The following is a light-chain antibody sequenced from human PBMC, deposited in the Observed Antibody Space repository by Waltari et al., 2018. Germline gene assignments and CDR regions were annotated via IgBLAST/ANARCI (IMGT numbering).Light chain of an antibody. CDR2: EVI. CDR1: NSDVGNYNL. J-gene: IGLJ1*01. V-gene: IGLV2-23*02. CDR3: CSYAGSGTYV. Sequence: QSALTQPASVSGTPGQSITISCTGTNSDVGNYNLVSWYQHHPGEAPKLMICEVIKRPSGVFNRFSGSKSGNTASLTISGLQAEDEVDYYCCSYAGSGTYVFGTGTKVTVL.